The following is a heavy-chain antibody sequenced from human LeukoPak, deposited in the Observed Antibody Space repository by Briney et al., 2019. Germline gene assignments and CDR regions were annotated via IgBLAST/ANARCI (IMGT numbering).Heavy chain of an antibody. CDR1: GSTFTSYW. J-gene: IGHJ5*02. V-gene: IGHV3-74*01. CDR3: ARDRGAYCSGGSCYSRNWFDP. D-gene: IGHD2-15*01. Sequence: GGSLRLSCVASGSTFTSYWMHWVRQAPGKGLVWVLRINSDGSSTSYADSVKGRFTISRDNAKNTLYLQMNSLRAEDTAVYYCARDRGAYCSGGSCYSRNWFDPWGQGTLVTVSS. CDR2: INSDGSST.